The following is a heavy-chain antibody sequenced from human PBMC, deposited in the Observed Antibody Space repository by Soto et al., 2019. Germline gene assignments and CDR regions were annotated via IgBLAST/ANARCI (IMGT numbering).Heavy chain of an antibody. V-gene: IGHV3-30*18. D-gene: IGHD3-10*01. CDR2: ISYDGSNK. CDR3: AKVSGRGRLGYFDY. CDR1: GFTFSSYG. Sequence: GGSLRLSCAASGFTFSSYGMHWVRQAPGKGLEWVAVISYDGSNKYYADSVKGRFTISRDNSKNTLYLQMNSLRAEDTAVYYCAKVSGRGRLGYFDYWGQGTLVTVSS. J-gene: IGHJ4*02.